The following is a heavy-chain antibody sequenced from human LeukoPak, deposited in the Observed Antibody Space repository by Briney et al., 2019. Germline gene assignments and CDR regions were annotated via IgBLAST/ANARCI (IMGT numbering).Heavy chain of an antibody. CDR1: GGTFSSYA. CDR2: IIPIFGTT. D-gene: IGHD1-14*01. Sequence: SVKVSCTASGGTFSSYAISWVRQAPGQGLVWMGGIIPIFGTTNYAQKFQGRVTITADESTSSAYMELSSLRSEDTAVYYCATKTPDTYDAFDIWGQGTMVTVSS. CDR3: ATKTPDTYDAFDI. V-gene: IGHV1-69*01. J-gene: IGHJ3*02.